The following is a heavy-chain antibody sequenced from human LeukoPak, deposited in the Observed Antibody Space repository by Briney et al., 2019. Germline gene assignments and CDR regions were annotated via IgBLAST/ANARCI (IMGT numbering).Heavy chain of an antibody. V-gene: IGHV3-21*01. CDR2: ISSSSSDI. J-gene: IGHJ4*02. CDR3: ARDLPAAVD. D-gene: IGHD2-2*01. Sequence: GGSLRLSCAASGFTFSSYSMSWVRQAPRKGLGWVSFISSSSSDIYHADSVKGRFTISRDNAKNSLFLQMNSLRAEDTAVYYCARDLPAAVDWGQGTLVTVSS. CDR1: GFTFSSYS.